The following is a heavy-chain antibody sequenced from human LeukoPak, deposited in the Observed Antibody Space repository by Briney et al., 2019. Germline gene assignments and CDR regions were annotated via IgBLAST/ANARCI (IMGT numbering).Heavy chain of an antibody. CDR2: VFDGKTT. CDR3: ASGAWATRLHS. J-gene: IGHJ4*02. CDR1: GESLNYYY. Sequence: PSDTPSLTCAVYGESLNYYYWSWIRQSPEKGLEWIGEVFDGKTTNYNPSLKSRVTISAVTSSNQFSLNLKSVTAADTAVYYCASGAWATRLHSWAQGTLVIVSS. V-gene: IGHV4-34*12. D-gene: IGHD5-24*01.